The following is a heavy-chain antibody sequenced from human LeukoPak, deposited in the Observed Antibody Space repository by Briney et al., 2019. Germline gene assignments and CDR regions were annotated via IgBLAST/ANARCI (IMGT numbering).Heavy chain of an antibody. CDR3: ATLVQVAADY. Sequence: PGGSLRLSCGASGFTFSSYGMHWVRQAPGKGLEWVAVIWYDGSNKYYADSVKGRFTISRDNSKNTLYLQMNSLRAEDTAVYYCATLVQVAADYWGQGTLVTVSS. CDR1: GFTFSSYG. D-gene: IGHD2-15*01. J-gene: IGHJ4*02. CDR2: IWYDGSNK. V-gene: IGHV3-33*01.